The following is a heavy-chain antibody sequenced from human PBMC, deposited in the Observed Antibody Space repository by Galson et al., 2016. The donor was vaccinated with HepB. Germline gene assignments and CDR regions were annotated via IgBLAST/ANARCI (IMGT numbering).Heavy chain of an antibody. J-gene: IGHJ4*02. CDR1: GFSFRDYG. D-gene: IGHD6-13*01. CDR2: LNWNGDRP. CDR3: AKHTVGLAAGHPAIDY. Sequence: SLRLSCAASGFSFRDYGMTWVRLAPEKGLEWVSGLNWNGDRPGYADSVKGRFTISRDNAKNSLYLQMNSLRAEDTALYYCAKHTVGLAAGHPAIDYWGQGTLVTVSS. V-gene: IGHV3-20*04.